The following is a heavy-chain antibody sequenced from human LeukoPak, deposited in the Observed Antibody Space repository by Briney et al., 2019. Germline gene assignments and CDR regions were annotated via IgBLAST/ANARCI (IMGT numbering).Heavy chain of an antibody. V-gene: IGHV4-59*01. Sequence: SETLSLTCTVSGGAISSYYWSWIRRPPGKGLEWIGYIYYSGSAKYNPSLKSRVTISVDTSKNQFSLKLSSVTAADTAVYYCARGRYWSGGYCYRYFDLWGRGTLVTVSS. J-gene: IGHJ2*01. CDR1: GGAISSYY. CDR3: ARGRYWSGGYCYRYFDL. CDR2: IYYSGSA. D-gene: IGHD2-15*01.